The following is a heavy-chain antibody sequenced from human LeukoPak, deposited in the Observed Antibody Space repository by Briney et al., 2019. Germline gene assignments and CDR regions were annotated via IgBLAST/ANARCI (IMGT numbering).Heavy chain of an antibody. J-gene: IGHJ5*02. D-gene: IGHD6-13*01. CDR3: AVSSWYNWFDP. CDR2: IYYSGST. CDR1: GGSISSYY. V-gene: IGHV4-59*01. Sequence: SETLSLTCTVSGGSISSYYWSWIRQPPGKGLEWIGYIYYSGSTNYNPSLKSRVTISVDTTKNQFSLKLSSVTAADTAVYYCAVSSWYNWFDPWGQGTLVTVSS.